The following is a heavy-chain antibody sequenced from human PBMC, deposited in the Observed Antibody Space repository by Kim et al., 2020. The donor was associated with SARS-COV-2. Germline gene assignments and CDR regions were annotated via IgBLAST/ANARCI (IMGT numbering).Heavy chain of an antibody. CDR2: NT. V-gene: IGHV3-23*01. Sequence: NTPCPATVKGRFTISRDKSQRTVYLPMGSLRAEATAIYYCATGLQSHFDYWGQGTLVTVSS. J-gene: IGHJ4*02. D-gene: IGHD4-4*01. CDR3: ATGLQSHFDY.